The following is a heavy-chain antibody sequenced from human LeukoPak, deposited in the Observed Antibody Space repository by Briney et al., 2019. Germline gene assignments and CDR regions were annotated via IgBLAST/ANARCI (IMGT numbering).Heavy chain of an antibody. CDR2: ISYDGSKK. V-gene: IGHV3-30*04. CDR1: GFTFNTYA. Sequence: GRSLRLSCAASGFTFNTYAMHWVRQAPGKGMEWVTIISYDGSKKYYIDSVRGRFTISRDNSKNTLYLQMNSLRLEDMALYYCAGGDPYRGYDYPGVWGQGILVSVSS. D-gene: IGHD5-12*01. J-gene: IGHJ4*02. CDR3: AGGDPYRGYDYPGV.